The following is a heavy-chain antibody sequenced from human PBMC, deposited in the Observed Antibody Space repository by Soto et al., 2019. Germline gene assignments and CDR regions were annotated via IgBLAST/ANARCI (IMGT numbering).Heavy chain of an antibody. CDR2: IIPIFGTA. J-gene: IGHJ6*02. CDR3: ASFYGGYYYYGMDV. CDR1: GGTFSSYA. V-gene: IGHV1-69*13. Sequence: ASVKVSCKASGGTFSSYAISWVRQAPGQGLEWMGGIIPIFGTANYAQKFQGRVTITADESTSTAYMELSSLRSEDTAVYYCASFYGGYYYYGMDVRGQGTTVTVSS. D-gene: IGHD3-10*01.